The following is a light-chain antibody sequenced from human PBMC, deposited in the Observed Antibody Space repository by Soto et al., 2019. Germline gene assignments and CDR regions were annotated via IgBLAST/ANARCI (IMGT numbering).Light chain of an antibody. CDR2: DAS. Sequence: DIQMTQSPSTLSASVGDRVTITCRASQSISTWLAWYQQKPGKAPKLLIHDASNLESGVTSRFSGSGSGTEFTLTISSLQPDDFATYYCQQYNSYSRTFGQGTKVDIK. CDR1: QSISTW. CDR3: QQYNSYSRT. V-gene: IGKV1-5*01. J-gene: IGKJ1*01.